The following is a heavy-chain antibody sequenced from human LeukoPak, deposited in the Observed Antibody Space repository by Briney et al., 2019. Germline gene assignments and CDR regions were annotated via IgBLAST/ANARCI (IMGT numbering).Heavy chain of an antibody. Sequence: PAETLSLTCAVYGGSFSGYYWSWIRQPPGKGLEWIGEINHSGSTNYNPSLKSRVTISVDTFKNQLYLKLSSVTAADTAVYYCASPAYFDCFPNPSTWGQGTLVTVSS. CDR2: INHSGST. D-gene: IGHD3-9*01. V-gene: IGHV4-34*01. J-gene: IGHJ5*02. CDR1: GGSFSGYY. CDR3: ASPAYFDCFPNPST.